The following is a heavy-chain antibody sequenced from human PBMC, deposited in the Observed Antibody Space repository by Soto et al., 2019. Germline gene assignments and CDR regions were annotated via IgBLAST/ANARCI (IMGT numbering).Heavy chain of an antibody. Sequence: SVKVSCKASGFTFTSSAVQWVRQARGQRLEWIGWIVVGSGNTNYAQKFQERVTITRDMSTSTAYMELSSLRSEDTAVYYCAAGPTVYCGGDCYPGPGDYWGQGTLVTVSS. CDR1: GFTFTSSA. CDR3: AAGPTVYCGGDCYPGPGDY. V-gene: IGHV1-58*01. CDR2: IVVGSGNT. D-gene: IGHD2-21*02. J-gene: IGHJ4*02.